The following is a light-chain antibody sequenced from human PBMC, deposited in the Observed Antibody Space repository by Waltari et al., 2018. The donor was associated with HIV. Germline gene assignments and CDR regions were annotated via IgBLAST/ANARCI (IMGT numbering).Light chain of an antibody. CDR3: AAWDDSLSGLVV. CDR1: SSNIGSNT. J-gene: IGLJ2*01. Sequence: QSVLTQPPSASGTPGQRVTISCSGSSSNIGSNTVNWYQQLPGTAPRLLIYSNKLRPSVAPDRFSGSKSATSASLASSGLQSEDEADYYCAAWDDSLSGLVVFGGGTKLTVL. V-gene: IGLV1-44*01. CDR2: SNK.